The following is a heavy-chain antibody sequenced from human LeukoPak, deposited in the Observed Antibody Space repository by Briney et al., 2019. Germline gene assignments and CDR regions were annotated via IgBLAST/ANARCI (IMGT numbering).Heavy chain of an antibody. Sequence: GGSLRLSCAASGFTFSDYYMSWIRQAPRKGLEWVSYISSSGSTIYYADSVKGRFTISRDNAKNSLYLQMNSLRAEDTAVYYCARDQSSSWLEDWFDPWGQGTLVTVSS. V-gene: IGHV3-11*01. J-gene: IGHJ5*02. CDR1: GFTFSDYY. CDR3: ARDQSSSWLEDWFDP. D-gene: IGHD6-13*01. CDR2: ISSSGSTI.